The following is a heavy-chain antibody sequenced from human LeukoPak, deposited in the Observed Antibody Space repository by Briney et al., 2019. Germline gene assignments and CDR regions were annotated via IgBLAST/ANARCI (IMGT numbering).Heavy chain of an antibody. J-gene: IGHJ6*01. V-gene: IGHV3-30*18. CDR2: ISYDGSNN. Sequence: GGSLTLSRAASGFTLNNYGMQWVRAAPGKGRGGVAVISYDGSNNYQAYSVKGRITLSRDNSKNTLYLQMNSLRGEDTALYYCANSLLRYVDWQYGMVVWGAGTTLTASS. CDR3: ANSLLRYVDWQYGMVV. CDR1: GFTLNNYG. D-gene: IGHD3-9*01.